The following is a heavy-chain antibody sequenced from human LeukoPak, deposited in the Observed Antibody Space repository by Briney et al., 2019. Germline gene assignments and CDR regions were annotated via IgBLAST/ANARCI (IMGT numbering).Heavy chain of an antibody. D-gene: IGHD1-1*01. CDR2: IWYDGSNK. CDR1: GFTFSSYG. Sequence: GGSLRLSCAASGFTFSSYGMHWVRQAPGKGLEWVAVIWYDGSNKYYADSVKGRFTISRDNSKNTLYLQMNSLRAEDTAVYYCARDRDNWNYNWFDPWGQGTLVTVSS. J-gene: IGHJ5*02. V-gene: IGHV3-33*01. CDR3: ARDRDNWNYNWFDP.